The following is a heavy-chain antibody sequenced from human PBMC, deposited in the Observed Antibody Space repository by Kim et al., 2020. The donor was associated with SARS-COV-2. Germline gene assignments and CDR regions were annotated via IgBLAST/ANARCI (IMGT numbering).Heavy chain of an antibody. CDR3: ARSPSGILTGDY. CDR1: GFTFSSYA. CDR2: ISYDGSNK. D-gene: IGHD3-9*01. J-gene: IGHJ4*02. Sequence: GGSLRLSCAASGFTFSSYAMHWVRQAPGKGLEWVAVISYDGSNKYYADSVKGRFTISRDNSKNTLYLQMNSLRAEDTAVYYCARSPSGILTGDYWGQGTLVTVSS. V-gene: IGHV3-30-3*01.